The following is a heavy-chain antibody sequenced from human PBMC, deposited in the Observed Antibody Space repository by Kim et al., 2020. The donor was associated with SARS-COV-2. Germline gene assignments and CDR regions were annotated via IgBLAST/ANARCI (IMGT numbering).Heavy chain of an antibody. J-gene: IGHJ6*02. CDR1: GGSISSGGYY. V-gene: IGHV4-31*03. CDR3: ARRIIGYYGMDV. D-gene: IGHD2-15*01. Sequence: SETLSLTCTVSGGSISSGGYYWSWIRQHPGKGLEWIGYIYYSGSTYYNPSLKSRVTISVDTSKNQFSLKLSSVTAADTAVYYCARRIIGYYGMDVWGQGTTVPVSS. CDR2: IYYSGST.